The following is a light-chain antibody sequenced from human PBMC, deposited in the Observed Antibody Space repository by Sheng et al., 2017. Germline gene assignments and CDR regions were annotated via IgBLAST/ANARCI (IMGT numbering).Light chain of an antibody. CDR2: GAS. V-gene: IGKV3-15*01. Sequence: EIEMTQSPATLSVSPGERATLSCRASQSVSSNLAWYQQKPGQAPXLLIYGASTRATGIPARFXGGGSGTEFTLTISSLQSEDFAVYYCQQYNNWPPWTFGQGTKVEIK. CDR3: QQYNNWPPWT. CDR1: QSVSSN. J-gene: IGKJ1*01.